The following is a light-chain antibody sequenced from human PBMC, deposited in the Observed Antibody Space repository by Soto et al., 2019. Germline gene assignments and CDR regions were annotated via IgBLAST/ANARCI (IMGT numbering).Light chain of an antibody. CDR1: QTVTGTF. Sequence: VMSQSRETLYLSPRERATLSCRASQTVTGTFLVWFQQKPGQAPRLLMYGASRRATGIPDRFSGSGSGTDFTLTISRLEPEDFAVYYCQLSLSSFHTFGGGTKVDI. CDR2: GAS. V-gene: IGKV3-20*01. CDR3: QLSLSSFHT. J-gene: IGKJ4*01.